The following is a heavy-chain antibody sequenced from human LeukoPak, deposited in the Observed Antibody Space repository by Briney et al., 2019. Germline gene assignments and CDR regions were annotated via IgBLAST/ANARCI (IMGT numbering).Heavy chain of an antibody. CDR2: IYYSGTT. J-gene: IGHJ6*02. CDR3: ARHGGIAYYYGMDV. D-gene: IGHD6-13*01. Sequence: SETLSLTCTVCSGSISSFYWRWLRHPPGKGREWIGYIYYSGTTNYNPSLKSRVTISVDTSKNQFSLKLSSVTAADTAVYYCARHGGIAYYYGMDVWGQGTTVTVSS. CDR1: SGSISSFY. V-gene: IGHV4-59*08.